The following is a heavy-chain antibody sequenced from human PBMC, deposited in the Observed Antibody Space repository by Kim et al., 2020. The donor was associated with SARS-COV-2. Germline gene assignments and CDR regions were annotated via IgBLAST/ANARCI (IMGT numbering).Heavy chain of an antibody. Sequence: GGSLRLSCAASGFTFSSYWMHWVRQAPGKGLVWVSRINSDGSSTSYADSVKGRFTISRDNAKNTLYLQMNSLRAEDTAVYYCASRHYGSGSYFWGQGTLVNVSS. CDR2: INSDGSST. CDR1: GFTFSSYW. J-gene: IGHJ4*02. CDR3: ASRHYGSGSYF. D-gene: IGHD3-10*01. V-gene: IGHV3-74*01.